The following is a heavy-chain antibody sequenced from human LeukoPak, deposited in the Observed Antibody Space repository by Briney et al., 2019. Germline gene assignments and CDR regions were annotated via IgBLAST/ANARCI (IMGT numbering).Heavy chain of an antibody. V-gene: IGHV4-34*01. CDR1: GGPFSGYY. J-gene: IGHJ4*02. D-gene: IGHD1-1*01. CDR3: ARDSDSETGTPDY. CDR2: INHSGST. Sequence: SETLSLTCAVYGGPFSGYYWSWIRQPPGKGLEWIGEINHSGSTNYNPSLKSRVTISVDTSKNQFSLKLSSVTAADTAVYYCARDSDSETGTPDYWGQGTLVTVSS.